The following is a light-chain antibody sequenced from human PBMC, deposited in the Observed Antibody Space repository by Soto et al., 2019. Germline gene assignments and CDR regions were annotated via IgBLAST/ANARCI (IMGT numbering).Light chain of an antibody. Sequence: EIVLTQSPGTLSLSPGERATLSCRASQSVSIYLALYQPKPGQAPRILIHDASKRATGIQDRFRGSGSGTDYTLTIRGLEHEDLAVYYCKQRSYWLTFGRGTRVEI. CDR1: QSVSIY. V-gene: IGKV3-11*01. J-gene: IGKJ4*02. CDR3: KQRSYWLT. CDR2: DAS.